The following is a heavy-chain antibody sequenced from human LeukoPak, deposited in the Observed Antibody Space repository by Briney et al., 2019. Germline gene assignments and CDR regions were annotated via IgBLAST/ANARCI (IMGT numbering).Heavy chain of an antibody. Sequence: PSETLSLTCAVYGGSFSGYYWTWIRQPPGKGLEWIGEINHSRSTIYNPSLKSRVTISVDTSKNQFSLKLTSMTAADTAVYYCARGARRLTVFGVVLGGSNYYYVDVWGRGTTVTVSS. CDR2: INHSRST. D-gene: IGHD3-3*01. V-gene: IGHV4-34*01. J-gene: IGHJ6*03. CDR1: GGSFSGYY. CDR3: ARGARRLTVFGVVLGGSNYYYVDV.